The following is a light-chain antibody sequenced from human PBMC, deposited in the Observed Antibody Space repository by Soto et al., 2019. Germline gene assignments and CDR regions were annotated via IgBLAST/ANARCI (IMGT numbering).Light chain of an antibody. J-gene: IGKJ2*01. Sequence: DIHLTQSPSFLSASVGDRVTVTCRASQDISTYLAWFQQKPGKAPQLLVYPASTLQGGVPSRFSGRGSVTEFSLTISSLQPEDFATYYGQQLRTYPYTFGQGTKLDIK. CDR3: QQLRTYPYT. CDR2: PAS. CDR1: QDISTY. V-gene: IGKV1-9*01.